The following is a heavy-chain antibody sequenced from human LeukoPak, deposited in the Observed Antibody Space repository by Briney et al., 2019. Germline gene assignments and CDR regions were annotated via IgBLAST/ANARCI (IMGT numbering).Heavy chain of an antibody. V-gene: IGHV1-18*01. J-gene: IGHJ6*03. CDR1: GYTFTSYG. CDR2: ISAYNGNT. CDR3: ARVRSGSYHPHYYYYMDV. D-gene: IGHD1-26*01. Sequence: ASVKVSCKASGYTFTSYGISWVRQAPGQGLEWMGWISAYNGNTNYAQKLQGRVTMTTDTSTSTAYMELRSLRSDDTAVYYCARVRSGSYHPHYYYYMDVWGKGTTVTVSS.